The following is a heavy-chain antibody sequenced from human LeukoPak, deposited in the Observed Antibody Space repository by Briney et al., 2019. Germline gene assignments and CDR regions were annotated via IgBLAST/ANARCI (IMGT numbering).Heavy chain of an antibody. Sequence: ASVKVSCKASGYTFTSYYMHWVRQAPGQGLEWMGIINPSGGSTSYAQKFQGRVTMTRDMSTSTVYMELSSLRSEDTAVYYCARSYGDYYWFDPWGQGTLVTVSS. CDR1: GYTFTSYY. J-gene: IGHJ5*02. CDR3: ARSYGDYYWFDP. CDR2: INPSGGST. D-gene: IGHD4-17*01. V-gene: IGHV1-46*01.